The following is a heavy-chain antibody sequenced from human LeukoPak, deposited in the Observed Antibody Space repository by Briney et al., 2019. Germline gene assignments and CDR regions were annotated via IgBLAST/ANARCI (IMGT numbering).Heavy chain of an antibody. Sequence: ASVKVXCKVSGYTLTELSMHWVRQAPGKGLEWMGGFDPEDGETIYAQKFQGRVTMTRDTSITTAYMEPSSLRSEDTAVYFCARTPRYGDLDYWGQGAQVTVSS. D-gene: IGHD4-17*01. V-gene: IGHV1-24*01. CDR3: ARTPRYGDLDY. CDR1: GYTLTELS. CDR2: FDPEDGET. J-gene: IGHJ4*02.